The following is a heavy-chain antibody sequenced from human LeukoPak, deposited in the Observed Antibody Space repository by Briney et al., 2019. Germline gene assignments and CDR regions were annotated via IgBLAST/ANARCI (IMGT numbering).Heavy chain of an antibody. J-gene: IGHJ4*02. CDR1: GFTFSSSA. CDR3: ANCSIGWYYHDY. V-gene: IGHV3-23*01. D-gene: IGHD6-19*01. CDR2: ISGSGVST. Sequence: GGSLRLSCAASGFTFSSSAMSWVRQAPGKGLEWVSGISGSGVSTYYADSVKGRFTISRDNSKNTLYLQMNSLRAEDTAVYHCANCSIGWYYHDYCGQGTLVTVSS.